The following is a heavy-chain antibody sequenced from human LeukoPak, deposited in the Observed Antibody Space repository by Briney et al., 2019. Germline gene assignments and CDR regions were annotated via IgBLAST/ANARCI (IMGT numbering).Heavy chain of an antibody. CDR1: GCTFTNYW. D-gene: IGHD2-2*01. CDR3: ARRPASVGGGFDP. CDR2: IYPGDSDT. Sequence: GESLKISCKASGCTFTNYWIGWVRQMPGKGLEWIGTIYPGDSDTRYSPSFHGQVTISADKSISTAYLQWSSLRASDTGIYYCARRPASVGGGFDPWGQGTLVTVSS. J-gene: IGHJ5*02. V-gene: IGHV5-51*01.